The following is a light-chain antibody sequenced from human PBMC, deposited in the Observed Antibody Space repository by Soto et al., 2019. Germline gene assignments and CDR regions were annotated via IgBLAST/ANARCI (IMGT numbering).Light chain of an antibody. J-gene: IGLJ2*01. CDR3: AAWDDSLSGVE. V-gene: IGLV1-47*01. Sequence: QSVLTQPPSACGTPGQRVTISCSGSSSNIGSNYVYWYQQLPGTAPKLLIYRNNQRPSGVPDRFSGSKSGTSASLAISGLRSEDEADYYCAAWDDSLSGVEFGGGTKLTVL. CDR2: RNN. CDR1: SSNIGSNY.